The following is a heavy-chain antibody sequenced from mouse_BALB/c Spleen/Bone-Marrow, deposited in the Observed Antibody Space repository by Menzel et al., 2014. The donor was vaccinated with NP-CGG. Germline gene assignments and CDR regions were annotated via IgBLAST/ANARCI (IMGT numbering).Heavy chain of an antibody. CDR3: ARDGATATLAY. CDR2: IWAGGNT. Sequence: QVQLQQSGPGLVAPSQRLSITCTVSGFSLTNYCVHWVRQPPGKGLEWLGAIWAGGNTNYKSALMSRLSISKDNSKSQVFLKMNSLQTDDTAMYYCARDGATATLAYWGQGTLVTVSA. J-gene: IGHJ3*01. D-gene: IGHD1-2*01. V-gene: IGHV2-9*02. CDR1: GFSLTNYC.